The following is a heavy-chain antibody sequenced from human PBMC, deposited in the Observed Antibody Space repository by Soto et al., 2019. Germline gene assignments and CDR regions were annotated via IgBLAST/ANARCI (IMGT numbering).Heavy chain of an antibody. V-gene: IGHV4-39*01. CDR1: GGSVSSSDYY. D-gene: IGHD3-16*01. CDR2: VYYSGTT. J-gene: IGHJ4*02. Sequence: PSETLSLTCTVSGGSVSSSDYYWGWIRQHPGKELEWIGAVYYSGTTYYMPSLKSRVTISVDTSKDHFSLNLRSVTAADTAVYYCARQTGGFGYYFDYWGQGALVTVSS. CDR3: ARQTGGFGYYFDY.